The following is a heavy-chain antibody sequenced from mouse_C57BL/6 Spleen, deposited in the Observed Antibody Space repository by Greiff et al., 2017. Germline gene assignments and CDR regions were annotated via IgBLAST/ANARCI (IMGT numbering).Heavy chain of an antibody. CDR3: ARDRGITTVVATPSYWYFDV. D-gene: IGHD1-1*01. CDR2: ISYDGSN. V-gene: IGHV3-6*01. J-gene: IGHJ1*03. Sequence: VQLKESGPGLVKPSQSLSLTCSVTGYSITSGYYWNWIRQFPGNKLEWMGYISYDGSNNYNPSLKNRISITRDTSKNQFFLKLNSVTTEDTATYYCARDRGITTVVATPSYWYFDVWGTGTTVTVSS. CDR1: GYSITSGYY.